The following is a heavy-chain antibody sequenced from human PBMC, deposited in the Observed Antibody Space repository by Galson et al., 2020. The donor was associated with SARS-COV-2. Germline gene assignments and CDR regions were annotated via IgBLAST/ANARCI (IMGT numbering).Heavy chain of an antibody. CDR3: GRDLHIAAADY. Sequence: ALHGESLKISCAASGFTFSSYWMHWVRQAPGKGLVWVSRIYSEGSLTDYADSVKGRFIISRDNAKNTVYLQMNSLTVDDTAVYYCGRDLHIAAADYWGQGTLVTVSS. D-gene: IGHD5-12*01. V-gene: IGHV3-74*01. CDR2: IYSEGSLT. CDR1: GFTFSSYW. J-gene: IGHJ4*02.